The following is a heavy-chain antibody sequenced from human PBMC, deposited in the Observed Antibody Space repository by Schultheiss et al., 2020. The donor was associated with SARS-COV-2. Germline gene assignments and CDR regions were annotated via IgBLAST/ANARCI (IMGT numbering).Heavy chain of an antibody. V-gene: IGHV4-39*01. Sequence: SETLSLTCTVSGGSISSYYWGWIRQPPGKGLEWIGSIYYSGSTYYNPSLKSRVTISVDTSKNQFSLKLSSVTAADTAVYYCARPRHYYDSSGYDYWGQGTLVTVSS. CDR2: IYYSGST. D-gene: IGHD3-22*01. CDR1: GGSISSYY. J-gene: IGHJ4*02. CDR3: ARPRHYYDSSGYDY.